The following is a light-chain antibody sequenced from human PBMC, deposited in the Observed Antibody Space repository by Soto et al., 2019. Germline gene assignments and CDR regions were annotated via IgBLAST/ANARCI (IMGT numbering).Light chain of an antibody. J-gene: IGLJ1*01. CDR2: SNN. CDR1: SSNIGSNT. Sequence: QSVLTQPPSASGTPGQRVTISCSGSSSNIGSNTVNWYQQLPGTAPKLLIYSNNQRPSGVPDRFSGSKSGTSASLAISGLQSEDEADYYCAVWDDSLNGHVFGTGIKLTVL. CDR3: AVWDDSLNGHV. V-gene: IGLV1-44*01.